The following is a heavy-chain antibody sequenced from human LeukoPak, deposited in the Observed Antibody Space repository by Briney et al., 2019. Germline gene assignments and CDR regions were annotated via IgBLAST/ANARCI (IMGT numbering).Heavy chain of an antibody. D-gene: IGHD2-15*01. J-gene: IGHJ4*02. CDR2: ISGSGGST. Sequence: GGSLRLSCAASGFTFSSYAMSWVRHAPGKGLEWVSAISGSGGSTYYADSVKGRFTISRDNSKNSLYLQMNSLRAEDTALYYCATDNLAGQVDYWGQGTLVTVPS. CDR1: GFTFSSYA. CDR3: ATDNLAGQVDY. V-gene: IGHV3-23*01.